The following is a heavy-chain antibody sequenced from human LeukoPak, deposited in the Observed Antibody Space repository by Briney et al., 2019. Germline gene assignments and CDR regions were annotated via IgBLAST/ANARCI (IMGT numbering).Heavy chain of an antibody. CDR2: ISYDGSNK. D-gene: IGHD5-18*01. CDR3: AKGGLPTRNSSFAL. CDR1: GFTSSGYS. V-gene: IGHV3-30*18. J-gene: IGHJ2*01. Sequence: GGSLRLSCAASGFTSSGYSIHWVRQGPGKGLEWVAVISYDGSNKYYADSVKGRFTISRENSKNTWYLAMNSLRTEDTAVYYCAKGGLPTRNSSFALWGRGTLVTVA.